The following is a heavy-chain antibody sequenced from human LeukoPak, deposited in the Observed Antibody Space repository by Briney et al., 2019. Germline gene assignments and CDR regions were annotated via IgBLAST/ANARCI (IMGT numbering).Heavy chain of an antibody. CDR3: ARDWHYYDSGTYYYYFDY. D-gene: IGHD3-22*01. V-gene: IGHV3-7*01. J-gene: IGHJ4*02. CDR2: IKQDGSEK. CDR1: GFTFSTNW. Sequence: GGSLRLSCAASGFTFSTNWMSWVRQAPGKGLEWVANIKQDGSEKYYVDSVKGRFTISRDNAKNSLYLQMNSLRAEDTAVYYCARDWHYYDSGTYYYYFDYWGQGTLVTVSS.